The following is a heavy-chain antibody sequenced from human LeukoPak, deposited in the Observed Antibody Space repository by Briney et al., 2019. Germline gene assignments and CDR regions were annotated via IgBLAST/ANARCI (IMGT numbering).Heavy chain of an antibody. V-gene: IGHV4-34*01. CDR3: ARGPAYYNNYDWGYFQH. CDR1: GGSFSGYY. J-gene: IGHJ1*01. CDR2: INYSGGT. D-gene: IGHD4-11*01. Sequence: SETLSLTCAVYGGSFSGYYWSWIRQPPGKGLEWIGEINYSGGTNYNPSLKSRVTISVDTSKKQFSLKVSSVTAADTAVYYCARGPAYYNNYDWGYFQHWGQGTLVTVSS.